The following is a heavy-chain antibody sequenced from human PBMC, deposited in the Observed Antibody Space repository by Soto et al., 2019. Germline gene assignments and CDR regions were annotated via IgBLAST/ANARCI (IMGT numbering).Heavy chain of an antibody. CDR1: RASVSSTTSY. D-gene: IGHD1-1*01. CDR2: IYYSGSGLST. CDR3: VRRYIVRGSGFDY. Sequence: KTSETLSLTCSVSRASVSSTTSYWGWIRQPPGKGLEWIGNIYYSGSGLSTSYNPSLKSRVTISADTSKNQFSLRLTSLTAADTAVYYCVRRYIVRGSGFDYWGQGTRVTVSS. V-gene: IGHV4-39*01. J-gene: IGHJ4*02.